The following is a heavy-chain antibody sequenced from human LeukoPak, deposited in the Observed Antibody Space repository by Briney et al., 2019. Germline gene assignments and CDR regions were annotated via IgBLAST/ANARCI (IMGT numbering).Heavy chain of an antibody. D-gene: IGHD6-13*01. CDR2: ISRSGAGT. CDR1: GFSFSSSV. V-gene: IGHV3-23*01. CDR3: AKCCGPYPSNCRNWFDL. J-gene: IGHJ5*02. Sequence: GGSLRLSCAASGFSFSSSVMSWVRQVPGKGLEWVSAISRSGAGTYYTDSVKGRFTISRDNSKNMLYLQMNSLRAEDTALYYCAKCCGPYPSNCRNWFDLWGQGTLVTVSS.